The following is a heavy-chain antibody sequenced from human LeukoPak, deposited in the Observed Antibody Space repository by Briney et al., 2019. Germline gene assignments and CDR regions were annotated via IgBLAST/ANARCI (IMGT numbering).Heavy chain of an antibody. Sequence: GGSLRLSCAASGFTFSSYSMNWVRQAPGKGLEWVSSISSSSSYMYYADSVKGRFTISRDNAKNSLYLQMNSLRAEGTAVYYCARENGYDYWGQGTLVTVSS. D-gene: IGHD5-24*01. CDR1: GFTFSSYS. J-gene: IGHJ4*02. CDR2: ISSSSSYM. CDR3: ARENGYDY. V-gene: IGHV3-21*01.